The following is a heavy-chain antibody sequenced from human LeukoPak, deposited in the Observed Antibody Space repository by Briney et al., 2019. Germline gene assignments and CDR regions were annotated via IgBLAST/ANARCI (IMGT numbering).Heavy chain of an antibody. Sequence: PSETLSLTCTVSGGSISSYYWSWIRQPPGKGLEWIGYISYSGSTNYNPSLKSRVTISVDTSKNQFSLKLSSVTAADTAVYYCARDLLGYCTNGVCYTSDAFDIWGQGTMVTVSS. J-gene: IGHJ3*02. CDR2: ISYSGST. CDR1: GGSISSYY. D-gene: IGHD2-8*01. CDR3: ARDLLGYCTNGVCYTSDAFDI. V-gene: IGHV4-59*01.